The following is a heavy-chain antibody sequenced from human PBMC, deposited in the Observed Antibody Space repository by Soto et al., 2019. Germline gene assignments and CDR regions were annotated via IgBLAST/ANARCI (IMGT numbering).Heavy chain of an antibody. Sequence: QVQLVESGGGVVQPGRSLRLSCAASGFTFSTYGMHWVRQAPGKGLEWVAVISYDGNEKHYADSVKGRFTISRDNSKDTLSLQMNGLRAEDTAVYSCAKEGALSGWTYVDYWGQGTLVTVSS. CDR1: GFTFSTYG. CDR2: ISYDGNEK. D-gene: IGHD6-19*01. V-gene: IGHV3-30*18. CDR3: AKEGALSGWTYVDY. J-gene: IGHJ4*02.